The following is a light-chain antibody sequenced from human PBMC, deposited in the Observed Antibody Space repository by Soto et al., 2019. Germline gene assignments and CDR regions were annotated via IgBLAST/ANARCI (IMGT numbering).Light chain of an antibody. CDR3: QQRSNWPSFT. CDR2: DAS. CDR1: LSISNS. Sequence: EIVMTQSPATLSLSPGERATLSCMASLSISNSLACYLHKPGQAPRLLIYDASNRATGIPARFSGSGSGTDFTLTISSLEPEDFAVYYCQQRSNWPSFTFGQGTRLEIK. J-gene: IGKJ5*01. V-gene: IGKV3-11*01.